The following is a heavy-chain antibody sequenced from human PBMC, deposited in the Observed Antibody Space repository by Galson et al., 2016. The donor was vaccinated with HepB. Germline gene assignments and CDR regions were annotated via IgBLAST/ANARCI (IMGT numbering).Heavy chain of an antibody. V-gene: IGHV3-48*01. D-gene: IGHD3-16*01. CDR3: AREDIGGFDP. J-gene: IGHJ5*02. CDR1: GFSFSTYN. Sequence: SLRLSCAASGFSFSTYNMNWVRQAPGKGLEWVSYISRSSGTIHYADSVKGRFTISRDNAKNSLYLQMNSLRAEDTAVYYCAREDIGGFDPWGQGTLVTVSS. CDR2: ISRSSGTI.